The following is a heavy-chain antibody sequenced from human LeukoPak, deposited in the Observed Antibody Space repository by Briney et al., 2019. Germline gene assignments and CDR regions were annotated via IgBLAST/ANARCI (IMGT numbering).Heavy chain of an antibody. Sequence: GGSLRLSCAASGFTLSSHWMTWVRQAPGKGLEWVANINKDAGAKYYVASVRGRFTISRDNAKNSIYLQMNSLRVDDTAVYYCARWDIRGTAHQLDYWGQGTLVTVSS. CDR2: INKDAGAK. D-gene: IGHD5-12*01. V-gene: IGHV3-7*01. CDR3: ARWDIRGTAHQLDY. CDR1: GFTLSSHW. J-gene: IGHJ4*02.